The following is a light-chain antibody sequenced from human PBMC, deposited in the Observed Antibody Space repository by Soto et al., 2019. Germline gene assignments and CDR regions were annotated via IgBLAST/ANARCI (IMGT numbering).Light chain of an antibody. J-gene: IGKJ1*01. Sequence: EIVLTQSPGTLSLSPGERATLSCRASQSVSSSYLARYQQKPGQAPGLLIYGASSRATGIPDRFSGSGSGTDFTLTISRLEPEDFAVYYCQQYGSSPITFGQGTKVDIK. CDR1: QSVSSSY. V-gene: IGKV3-20*01. CDR3: QQYGSSPIT. CDR2: GAS.